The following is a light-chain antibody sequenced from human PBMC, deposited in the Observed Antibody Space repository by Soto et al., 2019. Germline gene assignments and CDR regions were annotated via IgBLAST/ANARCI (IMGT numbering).Light chain of an antibody. Sequence: DVQMTQSPYTLSASVGNRVTITCRARQSMSTYVNWYQKKPGKAPNLLIYDASTLQSGVPSRFSGSGSGTDFTLTISSLQSEDFATYYCKELYSYLSTLGQGTRMETK. CDR3: KELYSYLST. J-gene: IGKJ5*01. CDR2: DAS. V-gene: IGKV1-39*01. CDR1: QSMSTY.